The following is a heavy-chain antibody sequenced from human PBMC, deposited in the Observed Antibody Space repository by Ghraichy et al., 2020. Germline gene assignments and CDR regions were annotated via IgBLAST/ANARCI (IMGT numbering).Heavy chain of an antibody. CDR2: ISGSGGST. J-gene: IGHJ1*01. CDR1: GFTFSSYA. D-gene: IGHD2-15*01. V-gene: IGHV3-23*01. CDR3: AKAPRLGYCSGGSCYSYFQH. Sequence: GESLNISCAASGFTFSSYAMCWVRQAPGKGLEWVSAISGSGGSTYYADSVKGRFTISRDNSKNTLYLQMNSLRAEDTAVYYCAKAPRLGYCSGGSCYSYFQHWGQGTLVTVSS.